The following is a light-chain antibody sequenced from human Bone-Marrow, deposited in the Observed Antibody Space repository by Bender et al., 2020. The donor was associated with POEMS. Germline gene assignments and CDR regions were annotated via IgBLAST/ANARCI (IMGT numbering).Light chain of an antibody. V-gene: IGLV3-27*01. CDR3: YSAADSGV. J-gene: IGLJ3*02. CDR2: KDR. Sequence: SYELTQPSSVSVSPGQTARITCSGDVLAKKYARCFQQKPGQSPVLVIYKDRERPSGIPERFSGSSSGTTVTLTISGAQVEDEADYYCYSAADSGVFGGGTKLTVL. CDR1: VLAKKY.